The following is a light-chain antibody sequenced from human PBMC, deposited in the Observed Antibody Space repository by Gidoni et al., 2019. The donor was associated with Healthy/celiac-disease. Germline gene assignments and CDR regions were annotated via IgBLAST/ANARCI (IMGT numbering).Light chain of an antibody. CDR2: GAS. CDR1: QSVSSSY. Sequence: EIVCTQSPGTLSLSPRERPTLSCRASQSVSSSYLAWYQQKPGQAPRLLSYGASSRATGIPDRFRGSGSGTDFTLTISRLEHEDFAVYYCQQYGSSAWTFGPGTKVEIK. J-gene: IGKJ1*01. V-gene: IGKV3-20*01. CDR3: QQYGSSAWT.